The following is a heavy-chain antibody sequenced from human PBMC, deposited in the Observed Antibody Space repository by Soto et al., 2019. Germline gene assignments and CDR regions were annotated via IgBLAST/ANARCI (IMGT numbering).Heavy chain of an antibody. D-gene: IGHD2-8*02. CDR2: INHSGST. CDR3: ARGKITGLFDY. V-gene: IGHV4-34*01. CDR1: GGSFSGYS. J-gene: IGHJ4*02. Sequence: PSETLSLTCAVYGGSFSGYSWTWIRQPPGTGLEWIGEINHSGSTNYNPSLKSRVTISVDTSKNQFSLKLTSVTAADTALYYCARGKITGLFDYWGQGTLVTVSS.